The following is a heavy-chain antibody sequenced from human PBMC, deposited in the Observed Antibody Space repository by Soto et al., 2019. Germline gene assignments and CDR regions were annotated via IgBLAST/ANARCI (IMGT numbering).Heavy chain of an antibody. CDR3: ARVESGGYYPNWFDP. D-gene: IGHD3-22*01. Sequence: SSETLSLTCAVSGYSISSGYYWGWIRQPPGKGLEWIGSIYHSGSTYYNPSLKSRVTISVDTSKNQFSLKLSSVTAADTAVYYCARVESGGYYPNWFDPWGQGTLVTVSS. CDR1: GYSISSGYY. J-gene: IGHJ5*02. CDR2: IYHSGST. V-gene: IGHV4-38-2*01.